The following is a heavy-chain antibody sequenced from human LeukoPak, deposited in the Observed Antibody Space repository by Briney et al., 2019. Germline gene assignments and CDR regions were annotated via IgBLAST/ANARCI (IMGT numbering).Heavy chain of an antibody. V-gene: IGHV1-18*01. CDR3: ARDARAYCGGDCYANWFDP. CDR1: GYTFTSYG. CDR2: ISAYNGNT. J-gene: IGHJ5*02. Sequence: ASVKVSCKASGYTFTSYGISWVRQAPGQGLEWMGWISAYNGNTNYAQKLQGRVTMTTDTSTSTAYMELRSLRSDDTAVYYCARDARAYCGGDCYANWFDPWGQGTLVTVSP. D-gene: IGHD2-21*02.